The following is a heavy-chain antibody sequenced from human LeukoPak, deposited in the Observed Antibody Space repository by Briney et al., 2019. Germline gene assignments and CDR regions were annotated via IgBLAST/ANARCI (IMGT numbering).Heavy chain of an antibody. D-gene: IGHD3-22*01. CDR1: GGSISSSSYY. V-gene: IGHV4-39*01. CDR2: MYYSGST. Sequence: SETLSLTCTVSGGSISSSSYYWGWIRQPPGKGLEWIGCMYYSGSTYYNPSLKSRVTISVDTSKNQFSLKLNSVTAADTAVYYCTRHSGGHYYDSSGYYGYWGQGTLVTVSS. CDR3: TRHSGGHYYDSSGYYGY. J-gene: IGHJ4*02.